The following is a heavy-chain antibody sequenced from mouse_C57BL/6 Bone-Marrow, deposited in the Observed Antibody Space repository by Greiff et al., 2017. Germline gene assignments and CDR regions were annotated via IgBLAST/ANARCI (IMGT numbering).Heavy chain of an antibody. Sequence: QVQLQQPGAELVKPGASVKMSCKASGYTFTSYWITWVKQRPGQGLEWIGDIYPGSGSTNYNEKFQSKATLTVDTSSSTAYMQLSSLPSEDSAVYYCAPMISYYFDYWGQGTTLTVSS. CDR2: IYPGSGST. D-gene: IGHD2-3*01. CDR3: APMISYYFDY. J-gene: IGHJ2*01. V-gene: IGHV1-55*01. CDR1: GYTFTSYW.